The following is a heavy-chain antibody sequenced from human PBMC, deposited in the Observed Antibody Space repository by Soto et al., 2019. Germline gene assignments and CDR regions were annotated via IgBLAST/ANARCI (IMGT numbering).Heavy chain of an antibody. CDR2: INPESTTL. V-gene: IGHV3-74*01. D-gene: IGHD3-16*01. CDR1: EITLNIYW. J-gene: IGHJ4*02. Sequence: PGESLRLSCTASEITLNIYWMHWIRQAPGKGLVWVSRINPESTTLTYADSVTGRFTISRDSAKNTLYLQMNGLSAEDTAIYYCTKDTFCAWDSWGQGTLVTVSS. CDR3: TKDTFCAWDS.